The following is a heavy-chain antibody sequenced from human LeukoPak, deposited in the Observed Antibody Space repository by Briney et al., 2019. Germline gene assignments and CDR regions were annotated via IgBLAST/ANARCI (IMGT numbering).Heavy chain of an antibody. J-gene: IGHJ3*02. CDR2: IYHSGST. Sequence: PSETLSLTCAVSGGSISSSNWWSWVRQPPGKGLEWIGEIYHSGSTNYSLSLKSRVTISVDKSKNQFSLKLSSVTAADTAVYYSARDLRVVPAATAFDIWGQGTMVTVSS. CDR3: ARDLRVVPAATAFDI. V-gene: IGHV4-4*02. CDR1: GGSISSSNW. D-gene: IGHD2-2*01.